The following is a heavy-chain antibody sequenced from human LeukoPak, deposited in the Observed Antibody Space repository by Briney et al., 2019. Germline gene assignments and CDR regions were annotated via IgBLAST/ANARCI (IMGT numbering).Heavy chain of an antibody. CDR3: ARRRTMFGYFAGEFDY. D-gene: IGHD3-10*02. CDR2: IYYSGST. V-gene: IGHV4-38-2*01. J-gene: IGHJ4*02. Sequence: KASETLSLXCAVSGYSISSGYYWGWIRQPPGQGLEWIGYIYYSGSTNYNPSLKSRVTISVDTSKNQFSLKLSSVTAADTAVYYCARRRTMFGYFAGEFDYWGQGTLVTVSS. CDR1: GYSISSGYY.